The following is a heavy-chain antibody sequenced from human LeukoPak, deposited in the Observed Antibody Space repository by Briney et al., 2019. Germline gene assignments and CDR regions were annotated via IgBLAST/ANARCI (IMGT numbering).Heavy chain of an antibody. CDR3: TTSRITMYDFDY. D-gene: IGHD3-10*02. CDR1: GFTFSDYY. J-gene: IGHJ4*02. V-gene: IGHV3-15*01. CDR2: IKSKTDGGTT. Sequence: GGSLRLSCAASGFTFSDYYMSWIRQAPGKGLEWVGRIKSKTDGGTTDYAAPVKGRFTISRDDSKNTLYLQMNSLKTEDTAVYYCTTSRITMYDFDYWGQGTLVTVSS.